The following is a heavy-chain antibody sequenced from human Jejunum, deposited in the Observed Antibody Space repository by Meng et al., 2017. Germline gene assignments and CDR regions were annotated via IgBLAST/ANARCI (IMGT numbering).Heavy chain of an antibody. V-gene: IGHV2-5*02. J-gene: IGHJ4*02. D-gene: IGHD5-18*01. Sequence: HITPEKAAPPPRKPPKIITLTCTFFGRSLPTSGVGVGWIRQPPGQALEWLALIYWDDDERYSPSLKSRLTITKDTSKNQVVLTVTNMDPVDTATYYCAHTVYSYGNHFDYWGQGTLVTVSS. CDR3: AHTVYSYGNHFDY. CDR2: IYWDDDE. CDR1: GRSLPTSGVG.